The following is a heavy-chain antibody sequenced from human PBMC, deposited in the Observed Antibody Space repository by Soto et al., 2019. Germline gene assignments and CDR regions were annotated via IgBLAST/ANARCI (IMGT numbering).Heavy chain of an antibody. D-gene: IGHD6-13*01. J-gene: IGHJ1*01. V-gene: IGHV1-18*01. CDR2: ISGYNGNT. CDR3: ARGGSSWSAEYYQH. Sequence: QVQLVQSGAEVKKPGASVKVSCKTSGYTFTNYGISWVRQAPGQGPEWMGWISGYNGNTNYAQKLQGKVTMTTHTSTSTAYMELRSLRSDDTAVYYCARGGSSWSAEYYQHWGQGTLVIVSS. CDR1: GYTFTNYG.